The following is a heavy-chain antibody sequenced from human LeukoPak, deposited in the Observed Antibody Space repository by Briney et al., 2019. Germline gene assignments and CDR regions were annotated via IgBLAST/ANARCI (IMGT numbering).Heavy chain of an antibody. Sequence: SETLSLTCTVSGGSISSGGSYWSWIRQHPGKGLEWIGYIYYSGSTYYNPSLKSRVTISVDTSKNQFSLKLSSVTAADTAVYYCARGVVPAAIGYWGQGTLVTVSS. CDR3: ARGVVPAAIGY. J-gene: IGHJ4*02. D-gene: IGHD2-2*01. V-gene: IGHV4-31*03. CDR1: GGSISSGGSY. CDR2: IYYSGST.